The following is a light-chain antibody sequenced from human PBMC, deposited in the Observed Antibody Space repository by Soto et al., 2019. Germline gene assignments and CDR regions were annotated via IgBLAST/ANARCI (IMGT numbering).Light chain of an antibody. J-gene: IGKJ5*01. CDR3: KQSDPSHT. CDR1: QSIRGS. CDR2: GAY. V-gene: IGKV1-39*01. Sequence: DIQXTQSPGFLSAVLRDTLTITCRASQSIRGSLNRYKQKTGKXHXXLIYGAYTLHSAVTSRFTGSGYGTDYTLTSRRLQSEDCATYSCKQSDPSHTVGDGTRLEN.